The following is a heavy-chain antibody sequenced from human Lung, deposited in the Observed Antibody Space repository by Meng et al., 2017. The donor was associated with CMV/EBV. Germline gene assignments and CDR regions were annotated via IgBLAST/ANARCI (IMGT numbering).Heavy chain of an antibody. CDR3: AREAAGDYDSSGPVDY. V-gene: IGHV4-34*01. CDR2: VNHRGSS. CDR1: GGSFSHNY. J-gene: IGHJ4*02. Sequence: SETLSLXCAVSGGSFSHNYWSWIRQPPGKGLEWIGEVNHRGSSNYNPSLMSRVTISVDTSKKQCSLKMSSVTAADTAVYYCAREAAGDYDSSGPVDYWGQGTVVSVSS. D-gene: IGHD3-22*01.